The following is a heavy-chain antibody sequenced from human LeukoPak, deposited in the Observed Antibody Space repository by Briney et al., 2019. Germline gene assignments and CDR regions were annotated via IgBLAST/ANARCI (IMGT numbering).Heavy chain of an antibody. Sequence: GGSLRLSCAASGFTFSSYWMSWVRQAPGKGLEWVANIKQDGSEKYYVDSVKGRFTISRDNAKNSLYLQMNNLRADDTALYYCARGGSGWFGRTDYWGQGTLVTVSS. CDR1: GFTFSSYW. J-gene: IGHJ4*02. CDR2: IKQDGSEK. V-gene: IGHV3-7*03. CDR3: ARGGSGWFGRTDY. D-gene: IGHD6-19*01.